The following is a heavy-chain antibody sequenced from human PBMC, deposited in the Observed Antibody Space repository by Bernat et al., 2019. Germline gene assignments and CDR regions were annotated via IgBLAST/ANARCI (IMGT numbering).Heavy chain of an antibody. CDR1: GYTFTSYD. V-gene: IGHV1-8*01. J-gene: IGHJ6*02. D-gene: IGHD2-2*01. CDR2: MNPNSGNT. Sequence: QVQLVQSGAEVKKPGASVKVSCKASGYTFTSYDINWVRQATGQGPEWLGWMNPNSGNTGYAQKFQGKVTMTRNTSISTAYMELSSLRSEDTAVYYWSRRGKYQLPYPYYYYYCMDVWGQGTTVTVSS. CDR3: SRRGKYQLPYPYYYYYCMDV.